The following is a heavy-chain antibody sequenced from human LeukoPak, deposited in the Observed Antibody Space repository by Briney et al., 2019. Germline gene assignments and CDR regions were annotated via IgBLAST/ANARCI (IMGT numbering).Heavy chain of an antibody. CDR1: GFTFSSNY. CDR3: ALYSGSYSLSGAFDF. V-gene: IGHV3-66*01. J-gene: IGHJ3*01. D-gene: IGHD1-26*01. CDR2: IYSGGST. Sequence: GGSLRLSCAASGFTFSSNYMSWVRQAPGKGLEWVSVIYSGGSTYYADSVKGRFTISRDNSKNTLYLQMNSLRAEDTAVYYCALYSGSYSLSGAFDFWGQGTMVTVSS.